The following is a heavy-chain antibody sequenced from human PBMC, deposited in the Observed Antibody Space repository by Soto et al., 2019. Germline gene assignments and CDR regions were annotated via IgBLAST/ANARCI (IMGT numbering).Heavy chain of an antibody. J-gene: IGHJ4*02. CDR3: ARVRILSGLFRSFDY. D-gene: IGHD3-10*01. V-gene: IGHV5-51*01. CDR2: VYVDDSDT. CDR1: GHRFTSYW. Sequence: GESLKISCEDSGHRFTSYWIAWVRQMPGKGLEWMGIVYVDDSDTKYSPSFEGQVTTSADKSLNSAYLQWTSLRASDTAMYYCARVRILSGLFRSFDYWGQGTQVTVSS.